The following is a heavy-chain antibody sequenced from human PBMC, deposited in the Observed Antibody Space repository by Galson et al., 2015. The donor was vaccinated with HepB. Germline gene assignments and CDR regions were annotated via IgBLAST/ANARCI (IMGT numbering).Heavy chain of an antibody. D-gene: IGHD3-22*01. V-gene: IGHV3-30*02. CDR2: IRYDGSYK. CDR3: AKDRYRGYDSSGSDY. CDR1: GFTFSIYG. Sequence: SLRLSCAASGFTFSIYGMHWVRQAPGKGLEWVAFIRYDGSYKYHADSVKGRFTTSRDNSKNTLYLQMNSLRAEDTAVYYCAKDRYRGYDSSGSDYWGQGTLATVAS. J-gene: IGHJ4*02.